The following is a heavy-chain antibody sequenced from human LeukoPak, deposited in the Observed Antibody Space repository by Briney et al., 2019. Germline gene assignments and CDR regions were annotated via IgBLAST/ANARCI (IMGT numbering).Heavy chain of an antibody. J-gene: IGHJ4*02. Sequence: ASVKVSCKASGYTFTSYGIGWVRQAPGQGLEWMGWISAYNGNTNYAQKLQGRVTMTTDTSTSTAYMELRSLRSDDTAVYYCARARVAYYDILTGSPFDYWGQGTLVTVSS. CDR2: ISAYNGNT. CDR3: ARARVAYYDILTGSPFDY. D-gene: IGHD3-9*01. CDR1: GYTFTSYG. V-gene: IGHV1-18*01.